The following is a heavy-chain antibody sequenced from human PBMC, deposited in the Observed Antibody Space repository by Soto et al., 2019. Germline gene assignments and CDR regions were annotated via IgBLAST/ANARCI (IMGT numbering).Heavy chain of an antibody. CDR1: GDSISSGAYY. D-gene: IGHD4-17*01. CDR2: IYYSGTT. V-gene: IGHV4-31*03. CDR3: ARGTTVSIHNWFDP. J-gene: IGHJ5*02. Sequence: QVQLQESGPGLVKPSQTLSLTCTVSGDSISSGAYYWSWIRHPPGRGLEWIGFIYYSGTTYYNPSPKSRLNNSVDTSKRQFSLTVTAVTAADTAVYYCARGTTVSIHNWFDPWGQGTLVTVSS.